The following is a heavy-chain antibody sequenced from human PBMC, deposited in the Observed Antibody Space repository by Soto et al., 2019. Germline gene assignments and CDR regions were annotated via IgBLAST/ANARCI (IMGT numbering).Heavy chain of an antibody. CDR2: IYYSGST. CDR1: GYSISSSNW. CDR3: ARKNGVLDAFDI. D-gene: IGHD4-17*01. Sequence: QVQLQESGPGLVKPSDTLSHTCAVSGYSISSSNWWGWIRQPPGKGLEWIGYIYYSGSTYYNPSLKSRVSRSVDTSKNQFSLQLSSVSAVDTAVYYCARKNGVLDAFDIWGQGTMVTVSS. J-gene: IGHJ3*02. V-gene: IGHV4-28*01.